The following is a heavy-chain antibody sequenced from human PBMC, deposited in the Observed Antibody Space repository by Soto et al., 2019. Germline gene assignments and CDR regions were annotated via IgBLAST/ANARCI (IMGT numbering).Heavy chain of an antibody. D-gene: IGHD2-15*01. CDR2: INEDGSTI. CDR1: GFTFSSYW. J-gene: IGHJ4*02. CDR3: ARDWWGGGGY. V-gene: IGHV3-74*01. Sequence: EVQLVESGGGLVQPGGSPRLSCAASGFTFSSYWMNWVRQAPGKGLVWVSRINEDGSTINYADSVKGRFTTSRDNAKNNVYRELNCLRAEDRAVYYGARDWWGGGGYWGQGTLVTVSS.